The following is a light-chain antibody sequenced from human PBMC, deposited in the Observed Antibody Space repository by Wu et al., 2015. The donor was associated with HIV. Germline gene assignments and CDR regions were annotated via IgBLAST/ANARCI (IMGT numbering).Light chain of an antibody. Sequence: EIVLTQSPATLSLSPGERATLSCRASQSVSSYLAWYQQKPGQAPRLLIYDASNRATGIPARFSGSGSGTDFTLTISRLEPEDFAVYYCQQYGISPLFTFGPGTKVD. J-gene: IGKJ3*01. CDR1: QSVSSY. CDR3: QQYGISPLFT. CDR2: DAS. V-gene: IGKV3-11*01.